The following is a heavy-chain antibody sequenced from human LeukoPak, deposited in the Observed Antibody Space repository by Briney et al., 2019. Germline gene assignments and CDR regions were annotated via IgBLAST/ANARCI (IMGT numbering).Heavy chain of an antibody. CDR3: ARGKSSPHAFDI. J-gene: IGHJ3*02. CDR2: INHSGSS. Sequence: SETLSLTCAVYGGSLSGYYWSWIRQSPGKGLEWIGKINHSGSSNYNPSLKSRVTTSVDTSKNQFSLKLTSVAAADTAVYYCARGKSSPHAFDIWGQGTMVTVSS. V-gene: IGHV4-34*01. CDR1: GGSLSGYY.